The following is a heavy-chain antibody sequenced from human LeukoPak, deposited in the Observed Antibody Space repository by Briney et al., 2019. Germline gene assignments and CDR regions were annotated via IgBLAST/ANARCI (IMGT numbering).Heavy chain of an antibody. Sequence: ASVKVSCKASEYTFIGYYMHWVRQAHGQGPEWMGWINPNGGATNYAQKFQGRVTMTRDTSISTVYMELSRLRSDDTAVYYCARVRLNAFDIWGQGTMVIVSS. CDR2: INPNGGAT. J-gene: IGHJ3*02. V-gene: IGHV1-2*02. D-gene: IGHD3-16*01. CDR1: EYTFIGYY. CDR3: ARVRLNAFDI.